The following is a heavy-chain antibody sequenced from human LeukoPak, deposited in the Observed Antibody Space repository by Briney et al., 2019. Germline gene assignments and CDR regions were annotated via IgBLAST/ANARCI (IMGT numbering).Heavy chain of an antibody. D-gene: IGHD2-21*01. CDR1: GFSFRAGYS. CDR2: IYHSGRS. J-gene: IGHJ3*02. Sequence: PSETLSLTCTVFGFSFRAGYSWGWTRQPPEKGLEWIGSIYHSGRSYSNPSLKNRVTISVDTSKNHFSLKLSSVTAADTAVYFGGRAYDQERSAKYPNDGFDMWGQGTMVSVSS. V-gene: IGHV4-38-2*02. CDR3: GRAYDQERSAKYPNDGFDM.